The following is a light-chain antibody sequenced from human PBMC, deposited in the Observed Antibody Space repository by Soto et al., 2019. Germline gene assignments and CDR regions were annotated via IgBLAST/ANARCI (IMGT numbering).Light chain of an antibody. Sequence: QSALTKPPSASGSPGQSVTISCTGTSSDVGGYSFVSWYQQHPGKAPKLMIYEVSKRPSGVPDRFSGSKSGNTASLTVSGLQAEDEADYYCSSYAGSNNVVFGGGTQLTVL. CDR1: SSDVGGYSF. CDR3: SSYAGSNNVV. V-gene: IGLV2-8*01. J-gene: IGLJ2*01. CDR2: EVS.